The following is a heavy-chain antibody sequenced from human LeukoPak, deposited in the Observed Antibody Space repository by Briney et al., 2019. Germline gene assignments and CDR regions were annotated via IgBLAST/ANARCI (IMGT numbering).Heavy chain of an antibody. CDR2: IWYDGSNK. J-gene: IGHJ6*02. Sequence: PGRSLRLSCAASGFTFSSYGMHWVRQAPGKGLEWVAVIWYDGSNKYYADSVKGRFTISRDNSKNTLYLQMNSLRAEDTAVYYCARDYIVVVPAAIGYGMDVWGQGTTVTVSS. V-gene: IGHV3-33*01. D-gene: IGHD2-2*02. CDR1: GFTFSSYG. CDR3: ARDYIVVVPAAIGYGMDV.